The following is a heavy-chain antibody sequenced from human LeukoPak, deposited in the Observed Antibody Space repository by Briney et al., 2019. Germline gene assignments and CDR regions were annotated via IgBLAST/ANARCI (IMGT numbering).Heavy chain of an antibody. V-gene: IGHV4-39*07. J-gene: IGHJ4*02. CDR2: IYYSGST. CDR1: GGSISSSSYY. Sequence: SETPSLTCTVSGGSISSSSYYWGWIRQPPGKGLEWIGSIYYSGSTYYNPSLKSRVTISVDTSKNQFSLKLSSVTAADTAVYYCAREGLWDFWSGHDFDYWGQGTLVTVSS. D-gene: IGHD3-3*01. CDR3: AREGLWDFWSGHDFDY.